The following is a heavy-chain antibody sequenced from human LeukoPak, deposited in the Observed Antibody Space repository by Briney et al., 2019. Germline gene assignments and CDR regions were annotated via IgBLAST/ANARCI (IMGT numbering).Heavy chain of an antibody. Sequence: PSQTLSLTCTVSGGSISSGGYYWSWIRQHPGKGLEWIGYIYYSGSTYYSPSLKSRVTISVDTSKNQFSLKLSSVTAADTAVYYCARAVDIVATIDLWGQGTLVTVSS. CDR2: IYYSGST. CDR3: ARAVDIVATIDL. J-gene: IGHJ5*02. V-gene: IGHV4-31*03. CDR1: GGSISSGGYY. D-gene: IGHD5-12*01.